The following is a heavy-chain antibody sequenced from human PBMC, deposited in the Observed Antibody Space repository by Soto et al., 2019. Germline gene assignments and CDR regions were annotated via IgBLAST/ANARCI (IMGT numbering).Heavy chain of an antibody. J-gene: IGHJ4*02. CDR3: ARDSDGPEWEVLFPLDY. CDR2: ISSSSSTI. V-gene: IGHV3-48*02. Sequence: GGSLRLSCAASGFSFSSYSMNWVRQAPGKGLEWVSYISSSSSTIYYADSVKGRFTISRDNAKNSLYLQMNSLRDEDTAVYYCARDSDGPEWEVLFPLDYWGQGTLVTVSS. CDR1: GFSFSSYS. D-gene: IGHD1-26*01.